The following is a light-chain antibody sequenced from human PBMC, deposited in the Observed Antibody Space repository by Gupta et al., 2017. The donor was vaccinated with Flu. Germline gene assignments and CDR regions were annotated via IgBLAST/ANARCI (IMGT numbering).Light chain of an antibody. CDR1: EGLVYSDGHIY. CDR3: MQGSRWPWA. J-gene: IGKJ1*01. CDR2: EVS. V-gene: IGKV2-30*01. Sequence: DVVMTQSPFSLPVTLGQPASISCRSSEGLVYSDGHIYLHWFQERPGKSPRRLIYEVSHRESGVPDRFSGSGSGTDFTLKISRVEAEDVGVYYCMQGSRWPWAFGQGTKVEIK.